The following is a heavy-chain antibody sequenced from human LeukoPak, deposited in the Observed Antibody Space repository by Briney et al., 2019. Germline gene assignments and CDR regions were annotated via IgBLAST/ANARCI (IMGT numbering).Heavy chain of an antibody. CDR2: ISSSSSYT. J-gene: IGHJ6*02. CDR1: GFTFSDYY. Sequence: KPGGSLRLSCAASGFTFSDYYMSWIRQAPGKGLEWVSYISSSSSYTNYADSVKGRFTISRDNAKNSLYLQMNSLRAEDTAVYYCAFTQSRDYYGMDVWGQGTTVTVSS. CDR3: AFTQSRDYYGMDV. V-gene: IGHV3-11*03.